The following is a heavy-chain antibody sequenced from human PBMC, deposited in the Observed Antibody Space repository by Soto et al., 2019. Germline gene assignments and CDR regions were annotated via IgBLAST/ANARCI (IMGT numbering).Heavy chain of an antibody. CDR2: INPSGGST. D-gene: IGHD2-15*01. Sequence: ASVKVSCKASGYTFTSYYMHWVRQAPGQGLEWMGIINPSGGSTSYAQKFQGRVTMTRDTSTSTVYMELSSLRSEDTAVHYCARAKNTAMAVVVVAATLGMDVWGQGTTVTVSS. CDR1: GYTFTSYY. V-gene: IGHV1-46*01. J-gene: IGHJ6*02. CDR3: ARAKNTAMAVVVVAATLGMDV.